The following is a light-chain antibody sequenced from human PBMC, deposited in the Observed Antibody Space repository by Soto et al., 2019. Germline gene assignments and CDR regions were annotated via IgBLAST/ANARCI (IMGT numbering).Light chain of an antibody. Sequence: QSVLSQPASVSGSPGQTITISCTGTSTDVGGYNAVSWYQHHPGKAPKLIIYEVTHRPSGVSDRFSASKSGNTASLTISGLQAEDEADYYCISYIPSTTTHWVFGGGTKLTVL. J-gene: IGLJ3*02. V-gene: IGLV2-14*01. CDR1: STDVGGYNA. CDR2: EVT. CDR3: ISYIPSTTTHWV.